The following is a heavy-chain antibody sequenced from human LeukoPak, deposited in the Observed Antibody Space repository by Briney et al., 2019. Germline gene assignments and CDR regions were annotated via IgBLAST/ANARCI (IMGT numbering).Heavy chain of an antibody. CDR1: GFTFSSYS. J-gene: IGHJ3*02. CDR3: ARDPPYYYDSSPPPNDAFDI. D-gene: IGHD3-22*01. V-gene: IGHV3-21*01. Sequence: PGGSLRLSCAASGFTFSSYSMNWVRQAPGKGLEWVSSISSSSSYIYYADSVKGRFTISRDNAKNSLYLQMNSLRAEDTAVYYCARDPPYYYDSSPPPNDAFDIWGQGTMVTVSS. CDR2: ISSSSSYI.